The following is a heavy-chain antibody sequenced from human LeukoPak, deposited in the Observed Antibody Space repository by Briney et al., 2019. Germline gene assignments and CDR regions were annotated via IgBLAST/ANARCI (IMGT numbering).Heavy chain of an antibody. J-gene: IGHJ4*02. Sequence: GGSLRLSCGASGLTVSSYGMSWVRQAPGKGLEWVSTIICSAVNTYYADSVKGRFTISRDDSKNTVYLQMNSLRAEDTAVYSCAKYTSGTSYRGLDQWGQGTLVTVSS. V-gene: IGHV3-23*01. CDR3: AKYTSGTSYRGLDQ. CDR2: IICSAVNT. CDR1: GLTVSSYG. D-gene: IGHD3-10*01.